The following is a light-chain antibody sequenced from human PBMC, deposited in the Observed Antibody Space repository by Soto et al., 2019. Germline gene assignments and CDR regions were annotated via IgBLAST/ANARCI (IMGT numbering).Light chain of an antibody. CDR1: SSDVGGYNY. CDR2: DVG. Sequence: QPVLTQPASVSGSPGQSITISCTGTSSDVGGYNYVSWYQQHPGKAPILMIYDVGSRPSGVSNRFSGSKSGNTASLTISGLQAEDEADYYCSSKRGGTYVFGTGPKVAVL. V-gene: IGLV2-14*03. CDR3: SSKRGGTYV. J-gene: IGLJ1*01.